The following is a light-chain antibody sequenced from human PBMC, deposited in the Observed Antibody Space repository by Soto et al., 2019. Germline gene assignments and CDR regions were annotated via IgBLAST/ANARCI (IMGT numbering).Light chain of an antibody. CDR1: QSVSGN. J-gene: IGKJ1*01. CDR2: GAS. CDR3: PQYGSSGT. Sequence: EIVMTQSPATLSVSPGERATLSCRASQSVSGNLAWYQQRPGQAPRLLIYGASTRATGVPVRFTGSGSGTEFTLTISSLQSEDFAVYYCPQYGSSGTLGQGTKVDIK. V-gene: IGKV3-15*01.